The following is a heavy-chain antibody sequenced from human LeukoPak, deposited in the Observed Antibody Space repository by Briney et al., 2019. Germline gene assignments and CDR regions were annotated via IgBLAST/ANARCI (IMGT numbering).Heavy chain of an antibody. D-gene: IGHD6-19*01. CDR3: ARQWLPNGYFDY. CDR2: VNPNSGVT. J-gene: IGHJ4*02. V-gene: IGHV1-2*06. Sequence: ASVKVSCKASGYTFTAYFMHWVRQAPGQGLEWMGRVNPNSGVTNSMQKFQGRVTMTRDTSISTAYMELSGLRSDDTAVYYCARQWLPNGYFDYWGQGTLVTVSS. CDR1: GYTFTAYF.